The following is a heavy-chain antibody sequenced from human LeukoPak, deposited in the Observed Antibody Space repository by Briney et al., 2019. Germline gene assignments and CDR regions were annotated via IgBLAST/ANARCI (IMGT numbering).Heavy chain of an antibody. D-gene: IGHD4-17*01. Sequence: PGGSLRLSCAASGFTFSSYGMHWVRQAPGKGLEWVAFIRYDGSNKYYADSVKGRFTISRDNSKNTLYLQMNSLRAEDTAVYYCAKEKHYGDYGGYFDYWGQGTLVTVSS. CDR3: AKEKHYGDYGGYFDY. V-gene: IGHV3-30*02. J-gene: IGHJ4*02. CDR1: GFTFSSYG. CDR2: IRYDGSNK.